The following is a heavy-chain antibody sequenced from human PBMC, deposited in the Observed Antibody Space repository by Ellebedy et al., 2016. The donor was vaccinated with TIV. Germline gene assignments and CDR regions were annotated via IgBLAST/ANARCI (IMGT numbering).Heavy chain of an antibody. CDR3: AAGFDY. CDR1: GGSISSSGYY. J-gene: IGHJ4*02. CDR2: MYYGGNT. V-gene: IGHV4-39*07. Sequence: MPSETLSLTCAFSGGSISSSGYYWGWIRQPPGKGLEWIGSMYYGGNTYYNASLKSRVSISLDTSKNQFSLKLNSVTAADTAVYYCAAGFDYWGQGILVTVSS.